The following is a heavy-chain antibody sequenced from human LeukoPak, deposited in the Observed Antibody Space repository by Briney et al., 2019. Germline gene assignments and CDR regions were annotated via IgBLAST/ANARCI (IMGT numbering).Heavy chain of an antibody. V-gene: IGHV1-46*01. D-gene: IGHD6-13*01. Sequence: GASVKVSCKASGYTFTSYHMHWVREAPGQGLEWMGIIYPSGGSTSYAQKFQGRVTMTRDTSTTTVFMELSSLRSEDTAVYYRAKDSSRWSFDYWGQGTLVTVSS. J-gene: IGHJ4*02. CDR3: AKDSSRWSFDY. CDR1: GYTFTSYH. CDR2: IYPSGGST.